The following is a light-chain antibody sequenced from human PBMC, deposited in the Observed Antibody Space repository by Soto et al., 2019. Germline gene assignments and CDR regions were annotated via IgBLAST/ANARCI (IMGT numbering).Light chain of an antibody. Sequence: QSVLTQPPSASGTPGQSVSISCSGSRSNIGTNPVNWYQQLPGTAPKLLFYTNTQRPSGVPDRFSASKSGTSASLAISGLQSXXXADXYCAAWDDSLNSVIFGGGTKLTVL. CDR3: AAWDDSLNSVI. J-gene: IGLJ2*01. CDR1: RSNIGTNP. CDR2: TNT. V-gene: IGLV1-44*01.